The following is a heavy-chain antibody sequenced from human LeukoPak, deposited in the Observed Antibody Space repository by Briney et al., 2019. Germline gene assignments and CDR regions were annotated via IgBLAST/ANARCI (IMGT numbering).Heavy chain of an antibody. CDR3: ARRLVGFLEWFDAFDI. J-gene: IGHJ3*02. D-gene: IGHD3-3*01. CDR2: INHSGST. CDR1: GGSISSGSYY. Sequence: SETLSLTCTVSGGSISSGSYYWSWIRQPAGKGLEWIGEINHSGSTNYNPSLKSRVTISVDTSKNRFSLKLSSVTAADTAVYYCARRLVGFLEWFDAFDIWGQGTMVTVSS. V-gene: IGHV4-61*10.